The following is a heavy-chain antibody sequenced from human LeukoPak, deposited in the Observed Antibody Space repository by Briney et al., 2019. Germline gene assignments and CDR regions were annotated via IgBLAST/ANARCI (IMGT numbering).Heavy chain of an antibody. J-gene: IGHJ5*02. CDR1: GYNFNNHW. V-gene: IGHV5-51*01. Sequence: GESLKISCEGSGYNFNNHWIGWVRQKPGKGLEWMGLIYPGDSDTKYSPSFEGHVTMSVDKSIGAAYLEWSSLNVSDAAMYYCAPGSGSSSWLDPWGQGTLVTVSP. D-gene: IGHD3-10*01. CDR2: IYPGDSDT. CDR3: APGSGSSSWLDP.